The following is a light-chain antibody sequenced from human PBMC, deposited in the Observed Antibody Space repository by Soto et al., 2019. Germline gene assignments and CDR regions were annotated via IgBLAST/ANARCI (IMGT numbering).Light chain of an antibody. CDR1: QSVNRY. CDR2: DAS. V-gene: IGKV3-11*01. Sequence: EVVLTQSPATLSLSPGENATRSCWASQSVNRYLVWYQQEPGQAPRLLMYDASKRATGIPARFSGSGSGTDFTLTISSLEPEDFAVYYCQQRDIWPWTFGQGTKVDIK. CDR3: QQRDIWPWT. J-gene: IGKJ1*01.